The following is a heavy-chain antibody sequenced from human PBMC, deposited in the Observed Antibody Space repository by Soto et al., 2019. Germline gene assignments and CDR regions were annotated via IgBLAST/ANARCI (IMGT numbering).Heavy chain of an antibody. CDR1: GYTFTSNG. V-gene: IGHV1-18*01. D-gene: IGHD3-22*01. Sequence: QVQLVQSGAEVKKPGASVNVSCKASGYTFTSNGISWVRQAPGQGLEWMGWISAYNGNTNYAQKLQGRVTMTTDTSTSTAYMELRSLRSDDTAVYYCARAGPDYYDSSGYYSMGSPPNDYCGQGTLVTVSS. J-gene: IGHJ4*02. CDR3: ARAGPDYYDSSGYYSMGSPPNDY. CDR2: ISAYNGNT.